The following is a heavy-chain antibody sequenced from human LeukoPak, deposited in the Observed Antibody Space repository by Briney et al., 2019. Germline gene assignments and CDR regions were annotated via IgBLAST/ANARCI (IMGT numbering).Heavy chain of an antibody. Sequence: GGSLRLSCAASGFTFRSYWMSWVRQAPGKGLEWVANIKQDGSEKYYVDSVKGRFTISRDNAKNSLYLQMNSLRAEDTAVYYCASLGAIQDYYFDYWGQGTLVTVSS. J-gene: IGHJ4*02. CDR3: ASLGAIQDYYFDY. CDR2: IKQDGSEK. D-gene: IGHD1-26*01. CDR1: GFTFRSYW. V-gene: IGHV3-7*01.